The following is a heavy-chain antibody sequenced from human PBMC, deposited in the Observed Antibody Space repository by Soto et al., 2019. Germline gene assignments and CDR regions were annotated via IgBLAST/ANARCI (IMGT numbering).Heavy chain of an antibody. CDR3: ARSLVVVAATRVWFDP. CDR2: MNPNSGNT. V-gene: IGHV1-8*01. D-gene: IGHD2-15*01. J-gene: IGHJ5*02. Sequence: ASLKVSCKASGYTFTSYDINWVRQATGQGLEWMGWMNPNSGNTGYAQKFQGRVTMTRNTSISTAYMELSSLRSEDTAVYYCARSLVVVAATRVWFDPWGQGTLVTVSS. CDR1: GYTFTSYD.